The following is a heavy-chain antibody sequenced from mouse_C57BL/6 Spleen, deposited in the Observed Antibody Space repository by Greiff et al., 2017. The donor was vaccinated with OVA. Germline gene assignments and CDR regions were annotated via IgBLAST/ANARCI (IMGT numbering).Heavy chain of an antibody. Sequence: QVQLKESGPELVKPGASVKISCKASGYAFSSSWMNWVKQRPGKGLEWIGRIYPGDGDTNYNGKFKGKATLTADKSSSTAYMQLSSLTSEDSAVYFCARQNYGSLLDYWGQGTTLTVSS. D-gene: IGHD1-1*01. V-gene: IGHV1-82*01. J-gene: IGHJ2*01. CDR2: IYPGDGDT. CDR1: GYAFSSSW. CDR3: ARQNYGSLLDY.